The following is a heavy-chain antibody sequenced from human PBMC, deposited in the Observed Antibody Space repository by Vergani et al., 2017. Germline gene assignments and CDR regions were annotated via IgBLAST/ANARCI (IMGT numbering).Heavy chain of an antibody. CDR1: GFTFSSYA. D-gene: IGHD6-19*01. CDR2: ISGSGGST. CDR3: ARDHPGAVAGFDY. V-gene: IGHV3-23*04. J-gene: IGHJ4*02. Sequence: EVQLVESGGGLVQPGRSLRLSCAASGFTFSSYAMSWVRQAPGKGLEWVSAISGSGGSTYYADSVKGRFTISRDNAKNSLYLQMNSLRAEDTAVYYCARDHPGAVAGFDYWGQGTLVTVSS.